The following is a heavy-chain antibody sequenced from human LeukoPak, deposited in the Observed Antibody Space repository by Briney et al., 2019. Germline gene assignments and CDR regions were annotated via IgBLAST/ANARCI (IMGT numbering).Heavy chain of an antibody. V-gene: IGHV3-7*01. CDR3: ARKMDIVAPFDY. Sequence: QPGGSLRLSCAASGFTLSSYWMSWVRQAPGKGLERVANIKQDGSEKYYVDSVKGRFTISRDNAKNSLYLQMNSLRAEDTAVYYCARKMDIVAPFDYRGQGTLVTVSS. CDR2: IKQDGSEK. CDR1: GFTLSSYW. J-gene: IGHJ4*02. D-gene: IGHD5-12*01.